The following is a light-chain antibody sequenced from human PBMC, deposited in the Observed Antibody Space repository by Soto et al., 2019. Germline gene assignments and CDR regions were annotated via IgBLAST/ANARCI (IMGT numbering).Light chain of an antibody. Sequence: ETVLTQSPGTLSLSPGQRATLSCRASQSVSSSNLAWYQQKPSQAPRLLIYGASSRATGIPDRFSGSGSGTDFTLTISGLEPEDFAVYFCQQYVGSGPVTFGGGTKVDIK. CDR1: QSVSSSN. CDR3: QQYVGSGPVT. V-gene: IGKV3-20*01. J-gene: IGKJ4*01. CDR2: GAS.